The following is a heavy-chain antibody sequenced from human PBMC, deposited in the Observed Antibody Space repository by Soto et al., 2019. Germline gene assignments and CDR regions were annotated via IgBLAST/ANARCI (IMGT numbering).Heavy chain of an antibody. Sequence: TSETLSLTCTVSGGSISSYYWSWIRQPPGKGLEWIGYIYYSGSTNYNPSLKSRVTISVDTSKNQFSLKLSSVTAADTAVYYCAGTSSSSSYSAWFDPWGQGTLVTVSS. CDR1: GGSISSYY. CDR2: IYYSGST. V-gene: IGHV4-59*08. J-gene: IGHJ5*02. CDR3: AGTSSSSSYSAWFDP. D-gene: IGHD6-6*01.